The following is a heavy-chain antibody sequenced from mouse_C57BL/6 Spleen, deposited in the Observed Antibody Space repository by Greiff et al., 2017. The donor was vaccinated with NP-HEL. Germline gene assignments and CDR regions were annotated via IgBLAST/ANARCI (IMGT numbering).Heavy chain of an antibody. CDR1: GFSLSTSGMG. Sequence: QVTLKESGPGILQSSQTLSLTCSFSGFSLSTSGMGVSWIRQPSGKGLEWLAQIYWDDDKRYNPSLKSRLPISQDTSRNQVFLKITSVDTAETATYYCARTGDDYYGSSYWYFDVWGTGTTVTVSS. J-gene: IGHJ1*03. D-gene: IGHD1-1*01. CDR3: ARTGDDYYGSSYWYFDV. CDR2: IYWDDDK. V-gene: IGHV8-12*01.